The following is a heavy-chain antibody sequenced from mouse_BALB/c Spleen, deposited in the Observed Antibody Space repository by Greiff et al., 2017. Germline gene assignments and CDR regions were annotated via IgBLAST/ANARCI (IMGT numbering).Heavy chain of an antibody. V-gene: IGHV5-12-1*01. J-gene: IGHJ3*01. CDR2: ISSGGGST. CDR3: ARQLTGWFAY. CDR1: GFAFSSYD. Sequence: EVKLMESGGGLVKPGGSLKLSCAASGFAFSSYDMSWVRQTPEKRLEWVAYISSGGGSTYYPDTVKGRFTISRDNAKNTLYLQMSSLKSEDTAMYYCARQLTGWFAYWGQGTLVTVSA. D-gene: IGHD4-1*01.